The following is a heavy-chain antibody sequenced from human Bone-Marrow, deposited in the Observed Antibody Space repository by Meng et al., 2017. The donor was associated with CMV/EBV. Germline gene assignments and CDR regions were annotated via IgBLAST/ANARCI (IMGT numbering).Heavy chain of an antibody. D-gene: IGHD2-2*02. V-gene: IGHV4-59*01. J-gene: IGHJ4*02. Sequence: SETLSLTCTVSGGSISRYYWSWIRQPPGKGLEWIGYIYYSGSTTYNPSLKSRVTISVDTSKNQFSLKLSSVTAADTAVYYCAREVCSSANCYTGYWGQGTLVTVSS. CDR1: GGSISRYY. CDR3: AREVCSSANCYTGY. CDR2: IYYSGST.